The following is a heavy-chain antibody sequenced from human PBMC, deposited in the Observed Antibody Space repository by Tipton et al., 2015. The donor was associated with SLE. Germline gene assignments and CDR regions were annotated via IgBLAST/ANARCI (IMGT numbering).Heavy chain of an antibody. D-gene: IGHD3-3*01. CDR2: IYYSGST. Sequence: TLSLTCTVSGGSISSYYWSWIRQPPGKGLEWIGYIYYSGSTNYNPSLKSRVTMSVDTSKNQFSLKLSSMTAADTAVYFCARTGPDVELEWGDYFDFWGQGTLVTVSS. J-gene: IGHJ4*02. V-gene: IGHV4-59*01. CDR3: ARTGPDVELEWGDYFDF. CDR1: GGSISSYY.